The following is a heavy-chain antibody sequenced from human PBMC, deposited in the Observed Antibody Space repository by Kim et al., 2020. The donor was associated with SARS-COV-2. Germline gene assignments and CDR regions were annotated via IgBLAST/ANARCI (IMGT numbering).Heavy chain of an antibody. CDR1: GFTFDDYA. CDR3: AKDRHYGSGSLDY. D-gene: IGHD3-10*01. J-gene: IGHJ4*02. CDR2: ISWNSGSI. V-gene: IGHV3-9*01. Sequence: GGSLRLSCAASGFTFDDYAMHWVRQAPGKGLEWVSGISWNSGSIGYADSVKGRFTISRDNAKNSLYLQMNSLRAEDTALYYCAKDRHYGSGSLDYWGQGT.